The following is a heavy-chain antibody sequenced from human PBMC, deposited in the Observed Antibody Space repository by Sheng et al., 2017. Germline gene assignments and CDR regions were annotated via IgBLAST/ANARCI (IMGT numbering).Heavy chain of an antibody. V-gene: IGHV5-51*03. CDR3: ARHVGSRTVASDF. J-gene: IGHJ4*02. CDR1: GYSFSSYW. D-gene: IGHD3-10*01. Sequence: EVKLVQSGAEVKKPGESLKISCKGSGYSFSSYWIAWVRQMPGKGLEWMGIIYPADSDTRYNPSFQGQVTISADKSINTAYLQWSSLKASDNAMYYCARHVGSRTVASDFWGQGTLVTVSS. CDR2: IYPADSDT.